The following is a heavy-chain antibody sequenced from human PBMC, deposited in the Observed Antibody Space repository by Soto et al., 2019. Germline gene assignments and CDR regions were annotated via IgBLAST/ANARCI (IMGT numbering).Heavy chain of an antibody. CDR3: AKDLWLHLGELSLLTGVRGY. D-gene: IGHD3-16*02. J-gene: IGHJ4*02. CDR1: GFTFSSYA. CDR2: ISGSGGST. V-gene: IGHV3-23*01. Sequence: EVQLLESGGGLVQPGGSLRLSCAASGFTFSSYAMSWVRQAPGKGLEWVSAISGSGGSTYYADSVKGRFTISRDNPKNTLYLQMNSLRAEDTAVYYCAKDLWLHLGELSLLTGVRGYWGQGTLVTVSS.